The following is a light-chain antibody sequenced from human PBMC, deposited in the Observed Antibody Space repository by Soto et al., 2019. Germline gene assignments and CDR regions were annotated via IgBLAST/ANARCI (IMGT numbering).Light chain of an antibody. CDR2: KAS. J-gene: IGKJ1*01. Sequence: DIQMTQSPSTLSASLRDRITITCRASQSISTWLAWYQQKPGKAPKLLIYKASTLETGVPSRFSGSGSRTEFTLTISSLQPDDFATYYCQHYASFSGTFGQGTKVDIK. CDR3: QHYASFSGT. V-gene: IGKV1-5*03. CDR1: QSISTW.